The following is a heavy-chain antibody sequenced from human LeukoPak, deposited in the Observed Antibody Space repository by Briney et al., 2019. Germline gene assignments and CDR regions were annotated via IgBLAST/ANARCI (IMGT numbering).Heavy chain of an antibody. CDR3: AKGGAYYDFSFDP. V-gene: IGHV3-23*01. J-gene: IGHJ5*02. CDR1: GFTFKNYA. Sequence: GGSLRLSCAASGFTFKNYAMSWVRQAPGKGLEWVSTINGYGGATYYADSVRGRFTVSRGNSKNTLYLQMNSLRAEDTAIYYCAKGGAYYDFSFDPWGQGTLVTVSS. D-gene: IGHD3-3*01. CDR2: INGYGGAT.